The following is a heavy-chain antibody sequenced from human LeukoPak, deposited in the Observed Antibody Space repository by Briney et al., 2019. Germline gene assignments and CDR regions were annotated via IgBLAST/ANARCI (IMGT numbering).Heavy chain of an antibody. D-gene: IGHD2/OR15-2a*01. J-gene: IGHJ4*02. CDR2: IYYSGST. CDR3: ARGSRNNKFDY. Sequence: SQTLSLTCPVSGGSISSGVYYWSWIRQHPGKGLEWIGYIYYSGSTYYNPSLKSRVTISVDTSKNQFSLKLSSVTAADTAVYYCARGSRNNKFDYWGQGTLVTVTS. CDR1: GGSISSGVYY. V-gene: IGHV4-31*03.